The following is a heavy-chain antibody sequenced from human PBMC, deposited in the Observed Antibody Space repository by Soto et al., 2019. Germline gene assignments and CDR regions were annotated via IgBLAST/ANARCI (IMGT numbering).Heavy chain of an antibody. CDR3: ARSRTSSYDSSTPEPDGAFDI. CDR2: VYDSGHT. J-gene: IGHJ3*02. V-gene: IGHV4-59*12. CDR1: GGSIRSYY. D-gene: IGHD3-22*01. Sequence: QVQLQESGPGLVKPSETLSFTCSVSGGSIRSYYWGWIRQSPGKGLEWLGYVYDSGHTNYNPSLKSRVAMSVDTFKNQFSLRLSSVTAADTAMYYCARSRTSSYDSSTPEPDGAFDIWGQGTMVTVSS.